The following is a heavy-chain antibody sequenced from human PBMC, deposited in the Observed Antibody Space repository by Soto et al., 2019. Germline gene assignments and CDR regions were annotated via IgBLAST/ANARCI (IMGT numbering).Heavy chain of an antibody. CDR3: AGAASEYVWGSYWRYYEY. D-gene: IGHD3-16*01. Sequence: EVQILESGGGLVQPGGSLRLSCAASGFPFSNYAMAWVRQAPGKGLEWVSAISGTTGHAFYADSVKDRFTISRDNSKNTLYLQMDSLRAEDTAGYRCAGAASEYVWGSYWRYYEYWGQGTLVTVSS. CDR1: GFPFSNYA. J-gene: IGHJ4*02. V-gene: IGHV3-23*01. CDR2: ISGTTGHA.